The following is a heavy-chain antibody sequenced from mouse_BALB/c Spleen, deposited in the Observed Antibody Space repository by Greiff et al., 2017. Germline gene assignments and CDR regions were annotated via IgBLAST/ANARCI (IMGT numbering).Heavy chain of an antibody. Sequence: QVQLQQSGPQLVRPGASVKISCKASGYSFTSYWMHWVKQRPGQGLEWIGMIDPSDSETRLNQKFKDKATLTVDKSSSTAYMQLSSPTSEDSAVYYCARNLRQLDYWGQGTTLTVSS. CDR1: GYSFTSYW. CDR2: IDPSDSET. J-gene: IGHJ2*01. CDR3: ARNLRQLDY. V-gene: IGHV1S127*01. D-gene: IGHD3-2*01.